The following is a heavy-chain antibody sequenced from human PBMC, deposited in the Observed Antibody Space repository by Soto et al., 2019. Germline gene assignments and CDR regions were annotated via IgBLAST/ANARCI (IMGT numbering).Heavy chain of an antibody. J-gene: IGHJ5*02. V-gene: IGHV4-4*02. Sequence: KPSETLSLTCAVSGGSISSSYWWSWVRQPPGKGLEWIGEIYHSGSTNYNPSLKSRVTISVDKSKNQFSLKLSSVTAADTAVYYCASKKIAARRGGWFDPWGQGTLVTVYS. CDR1: GGSISSSYW. D-gene: IGHD6-6*01. CDR3: ASKKIAARRGGWFDP. CDR2: IYHSGST.